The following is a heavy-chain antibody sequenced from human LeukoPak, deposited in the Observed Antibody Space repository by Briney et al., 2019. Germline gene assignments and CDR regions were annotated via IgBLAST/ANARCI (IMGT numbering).Heavy chain of an antibody. V-gene: IGHV3-11*03. CDR3: AKSMVSGSSHWYFDL. CDR2: ISSSNRYT. CDR1: GFTFSDYC. J-gene: IGHJ2*01. D-gene: IGHD3-10*01. Sequence: GRSLRLSCAASGFTFSDYCMSWISQAPGKGMEWDSYISSSNRYTNYADSVKGRFTISRDNSKNSLYLQMNSLRTEDTALYYCAKSMVSGSSHWYFDLWGRGTLVTVSS.